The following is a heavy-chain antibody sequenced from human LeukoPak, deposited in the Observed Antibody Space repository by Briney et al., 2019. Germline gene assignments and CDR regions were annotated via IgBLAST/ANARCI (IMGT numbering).Heavy chain of an antibody. J-gene: IGHJ4*02. CDR1: GYSFTSYW. CDR2: IYPGDSDT. V-gene: IGHV5-51*01. D-gene: IGHD1-1*01. CDR3: ARPQFWNPYYFDY. Sequence: GESLKTSCKGSGYSFTSYWIGWVRQMPGKGLGWMGIIYPGDSDTRYSPSFQGQVTISADKSISTAYLQWSSLKASDTAMYYCARPQFWNPYYFDYWGQGTLVTVSS.